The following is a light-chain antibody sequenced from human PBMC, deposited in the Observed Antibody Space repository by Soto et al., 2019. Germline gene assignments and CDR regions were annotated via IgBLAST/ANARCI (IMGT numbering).Light chain of an antibody. Sequence: EIGLTQSQATLSVSPGERATLSCRASQSVSSNLAWYQQKPGQAPRLLIYGASTRATGIPARFSGSGSGTEFILTISSLQSEDFAVYYCQQYNNWPPLTFGGGTKVDI. CDR1: QSVSSN. CDR3: QQYNNWPPLT. CDR2: GAS. J-gene: IGKJ4*01. V-gene: IGKV3-15*01.